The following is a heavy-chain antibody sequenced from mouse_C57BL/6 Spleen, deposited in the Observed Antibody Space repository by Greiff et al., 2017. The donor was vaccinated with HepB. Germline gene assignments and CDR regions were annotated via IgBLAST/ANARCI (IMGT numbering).Heavy chain of an antibody. CDR1: GYSITSGYD. V-gene: IGHV3-1*01. CDR2: ISYSGST. CDR3: ARGAEGYWYFDV. Sequence: EVKVIESGPGMVKPSQSLSLTCTVTGYSITSGYDWHWIRHFPGNKLEWMGYISYSGSTNYNPSLKSRISITHDTSKNHFFLKLNSVTTEDTATYYCARGAEGYWYFDVWGTGTTVTVSS. D-gene: IGHD6-1*01. J-gene: IGHJ1*03.